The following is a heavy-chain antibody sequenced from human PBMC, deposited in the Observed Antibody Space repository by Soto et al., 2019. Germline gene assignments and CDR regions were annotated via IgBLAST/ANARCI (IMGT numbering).Heavy chain of an antibody. D-gene: IGHD3-10*01. Sequence: SETLSLTCTVSGGSISSYYWSWIRQPPGKGLEWIGYIYYSGSTNYNPSLKSRVTISVDTSKNQFSLKLSSVTAADTAVYYCVASMVRGVILAFDIWGQGTMVT. CDR2: IYYSGST. CDR1: GGSISSYY. CDR3: VASMVRGVILAFDI. J-gene: IGHJ3*02. V-gene: IGHV4-59*08.